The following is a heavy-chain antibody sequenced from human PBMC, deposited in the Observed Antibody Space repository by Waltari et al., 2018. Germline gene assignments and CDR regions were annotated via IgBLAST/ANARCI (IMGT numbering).Heavy chain of an antibody. CDR1: GFTFSSYG. CDR3: AKDDALYDILTGSLDY. V-gene: IGHV3-30*18. CDR2: ISYDGSNK. J-gene: IGHJ4*02. D-gene: IGHD3-9*01. Sequence: QVQLVESGGGVVQPGRSLRLSCAASGFTFSSYGMHWVRQAPGKGLEWVAVISYDGSNKYYADSVKGRFTISRDNSKNTLYLQMNSLRAEDTAVYYCAKDDALYDILTGSLDYWGQGTLVTVSS.